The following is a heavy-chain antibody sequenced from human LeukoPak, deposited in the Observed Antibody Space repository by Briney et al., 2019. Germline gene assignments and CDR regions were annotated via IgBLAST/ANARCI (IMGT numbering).Heavy chain of an antibody. CDR3: ARDTAMVTFHFDY. V-gene: IGHV3-33*08. D-gene: IGHD5-18*01. J-gene: IGHJ4*02. CDR2: IWYDGSNK. Sequence: GGSLRLSCAASGFTFSSYAMSWVRQAPGKGPEWVAVIWYDGSNKYYADSVKGRFTISRDNSKNTLYLQMNSLRAEDTAVYYCARDTAMVTFHFDYWGQGTLVTVSS. CDR1: GFTFSSYA.